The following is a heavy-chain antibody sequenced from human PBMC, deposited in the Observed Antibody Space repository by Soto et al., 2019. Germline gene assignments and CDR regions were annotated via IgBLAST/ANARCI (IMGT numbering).Heavy chain of an antibody. Sequence: QVQLVQSGAEVKKPGASVKVSCKASGYTFTSYGISWVRQAPGQGLEWMGWISAYNGNTNYAQKLQDRVPKTTDTSTSTAYMELRSLRSDDTAVYYCARDGGRIAVPLLLGYYGMDVWGQGTTVTVSS. CDR3: ARDGGRIAVPLLLGYYGMDV. V-gene: IGHV1-18*01. J-gene: IGHJ6*02. CDR1: GYTFTSYG. CDR2: ISAYNGNT. D-gene: IGHD6-19*01.